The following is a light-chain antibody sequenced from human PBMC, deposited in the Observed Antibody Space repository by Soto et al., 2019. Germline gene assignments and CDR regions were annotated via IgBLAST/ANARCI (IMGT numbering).Light chain of an antibody. Sequence: DIQMTQSPSSLSASVGDRVTITCRASQNINTYLNWCQQKPGKAPNLLIYAASSLRSGVPSRFSGSGSGTDFTLTISSLQPEDFATYYCQQSYSTPYTFGQGTKLE. J-gene: IGKJ2*01. CDR1: QNINTY. CDR3: QQSYSTPYT. V-gene: IGKV1-39*01. CDR2: AAS.